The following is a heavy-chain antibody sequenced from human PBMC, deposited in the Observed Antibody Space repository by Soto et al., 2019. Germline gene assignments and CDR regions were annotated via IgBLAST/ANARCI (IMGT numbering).Heavy chain of an antibody. CDR1: GFSFNNYA. CDR3: ARPAAKSGPLWFGELFYPGWFDP. Sequence: GGSLRLSCAASGFSFNNYALSWVRQAPGKGLEWVSTIIAGGRTYYADTVKGRFTISRDDSKNTLYLQMNSLRAEDTAIYYCARPAAKSGPLWFGELFYPGWFDPWGQGTLVTVSS. V-gene: IGHV3-23*01. D-gene: IGHD3-10*01. J-gene: IGHJ5*02. CDR2: IIAGGRT.